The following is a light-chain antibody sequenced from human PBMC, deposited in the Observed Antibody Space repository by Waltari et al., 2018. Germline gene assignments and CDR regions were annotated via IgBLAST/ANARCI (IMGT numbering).Light chain of an antibody. Sequence: VLTQSPGTLSLSPGERATISCRASQSLTKRYLAWYQQKPGQAPRPLIYGASSRAAGIPDRFSGSGSGTDFTLTISRLEPEDFAVYYCQQYGSSVLYTFGQGTKLEIK. J-gene: IGKJ2*01. V-gene: IGKV3-20*01. CDR2: GAS. CDR1: QSLTKRY. CDR3: QQYGSSVLYT.